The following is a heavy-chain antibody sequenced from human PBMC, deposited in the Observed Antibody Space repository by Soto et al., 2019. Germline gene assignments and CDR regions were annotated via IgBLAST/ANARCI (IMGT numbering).Heavy chain of an antibody. V-gene: IGHV3-23*01. CDR1: GFTFRSYA. D-gene: IGHD6-19*01. Sequence: EVQLLESGGGLVQPGGSLRVSCAASGFTFRSYAMCWVRQAPRKGLEWLSCLGGRGDSTYYAESVKGRFTISRDNSKNTVDLQMNSLRAEDTAVYYCVKRSGQSNGWGAFDIWGQGAMVTVSS. CDR3: VKRSGQSNGWGAFDI. CDR2: LGGRGDST. J-gene: IGHJ3*02.